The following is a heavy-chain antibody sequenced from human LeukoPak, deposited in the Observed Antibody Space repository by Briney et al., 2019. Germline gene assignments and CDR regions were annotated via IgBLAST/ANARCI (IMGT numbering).Heavy chain of an antibody. CDR1: GFTFSSYA. V-gene: IGHV3-30-3*01. J-gene: IGHJ4*02. D-gene: IGHD7-27*01. Sequence: GGSLRLSCAASGFTFSSYAMHGVRQAPGKGLEWVAVISYDGSNKYYADSVKGRFTISRDNSKNTLYLQMNSLRAEDTAVYYCARERELGKALDYWGQGTLVTVSS. CDR2: ISYDGSNK. CDR3: ARERELGKALDY.